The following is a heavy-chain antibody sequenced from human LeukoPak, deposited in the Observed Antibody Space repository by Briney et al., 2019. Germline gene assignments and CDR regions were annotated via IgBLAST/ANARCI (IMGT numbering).Heavy chain of an antibody. V-gene: IGHV1-8*01. D-gene: IGHD6-6*01. CDR1: GYTFTSYD. CDR2: MNPNSGNT. J-gene: IGHJ6*02. CDR3: ARAGSSPWYYYYGMDV. Sequence: GASVKVSCKASGYTFTSYDINWVRQATGQGLEWMGWMNPNSGNTGYAQKFQGRVTMTRSTSISTAYMELSSLRSEDTAVYYCARAGSSPWYYYYGMDVWGQGTTVTVSS.